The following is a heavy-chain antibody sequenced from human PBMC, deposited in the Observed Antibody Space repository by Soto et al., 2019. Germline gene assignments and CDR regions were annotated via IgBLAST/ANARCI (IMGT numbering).Heavy chain of an antibody. CDR1: GFTFSTYA. CDR2: ISPSNGNT. D-gene: IGHD5-12*01. V-gene: IGHV3-23*01. CDR3: ARDWSYSGFEDF. J-gene: IGHJ4*02. Sequence: PGGSLRLSCAASGFTFSTYAMTWVRQAPGKGLEWVSAISPSNGNTYYADSVKGRFTISRDNSKNTLSLQMNSLRVEDTAVYYCARDWSYSGFEDFWGQGTQVTVSS.